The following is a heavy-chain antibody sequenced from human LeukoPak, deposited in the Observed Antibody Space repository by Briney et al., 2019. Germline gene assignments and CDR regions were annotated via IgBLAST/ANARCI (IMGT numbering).Heavy chain of an antibody. V-gene: IGHV4-38-2*02. J-gene: IGHJ6*03. Sequence: SETLSLTCTVSGYSISNGYYWGWIRQPPGKGLEWVGSIYHRGSTYYNPSLRSRVTISLDRSKNQFSLKQSSVTAADTAVYYCARGDWGSPDYYYMDVWGKGTTVTISS. CDR3: ARGDWGSPDYYYMDV. CDR2: IYHRGST. CDR1: GYSISNGYY. D-gene: IGHD7-27*01.